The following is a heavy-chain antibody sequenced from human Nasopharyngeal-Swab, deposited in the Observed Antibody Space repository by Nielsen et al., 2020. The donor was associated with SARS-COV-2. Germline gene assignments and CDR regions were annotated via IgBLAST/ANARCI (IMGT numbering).Heavy chain of an antibody. CDR1: GFTFSSYW. CDR3: ARAYYFDS. CDR2: IKSDGSST. V-gene: IGHV3-74*01. Sequence: GGSLRLSCAASGFTFSSYWIHWVRQAPGKGLVWVARIKSDGSSTNCADSVKGRFTISRDNAKNTLYLQMNSLRAEDTAVYYCARAYYFDSWGQGTLVTVSS. J-gene: IGHJ4*02.